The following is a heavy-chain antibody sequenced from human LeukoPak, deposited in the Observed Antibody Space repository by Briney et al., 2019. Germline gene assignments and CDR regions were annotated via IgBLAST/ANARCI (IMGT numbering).Heavy chain of an antibody. D-gene: IGHD5-18*01. J-gene: IGHJ4*02. CDR2: ISSGGNTI. V-gene: IGHV3-48*03. CDR3: ARECTAMVCFEY. Sequence: GGSLRLSCAAAGFTFSSYEMNWVRQAPGKGLEWVSYISSGGNTIYYADSVKGRFTISRDNAKNSLYLQMNSLRAEDTAVYYCARECTAMVCFEYWGQGTLVTVSS. CDR1: GFTFSSYE.